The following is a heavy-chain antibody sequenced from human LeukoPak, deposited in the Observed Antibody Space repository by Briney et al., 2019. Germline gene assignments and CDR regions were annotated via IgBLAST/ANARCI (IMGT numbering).Heavy chain of an antibody. J-gene: IGHJ4*02. CDR3: AKDGRSCYSD. Sequence: GGSLRLSCAASGFTFSSYWMHWVRQAPGKGLVWVSRINSDGSSTSYADSVKGRFTISRDNSKNRLYLQMKSLRTDDTAVYYWAKDGRSCYSDWGQGTLVTVSS. CDR2: INSDGSST. D-gene: IGHD3-3*01. CDR1: GFTFSSYW. V-gene: IGHV3-74*01.